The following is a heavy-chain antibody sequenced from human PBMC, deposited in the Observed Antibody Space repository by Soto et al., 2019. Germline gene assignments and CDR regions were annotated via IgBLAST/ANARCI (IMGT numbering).Heavy chain of an antibody. J-gene: IGHJ4*02. V-gene: IGHV1-69*13. CDR3: ARARNLGGSWTNFDY. CDR1: GGTFSSYA. Sequence: SVKVSCKASGGTFSSYAISWVRQAPGQGLEWMGGIIPIFGTANYAQKFQGRVTITADESTSTAYMELSSLKTEDTAVYYCARARNLGGSWTNFDYWGQGTLVTVSS. CDR2: IIPIFGTA. D-gene: IGHD1-26*01.